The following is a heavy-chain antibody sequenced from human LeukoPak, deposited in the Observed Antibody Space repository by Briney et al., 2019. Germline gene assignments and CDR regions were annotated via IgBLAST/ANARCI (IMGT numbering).Heavy chain of an antibody. CDR1: GFTFSTHG. CDR2: IPYDRSNK. D-gene: IGHD3-10*01. Sequence: QPGGSLRLSCAASGFTFSTHGMHWVRQAPGQGLEWVTFIPYDRSNKYYADSVKGRFTISRDNSKNMLYLQMNSLRAEDTAVYYCTGDLDYWGQGTLVTVSS. J-gene: IGHJ4*02. V-gene: IGHV3-30*02. CDR3: TGDLDY.